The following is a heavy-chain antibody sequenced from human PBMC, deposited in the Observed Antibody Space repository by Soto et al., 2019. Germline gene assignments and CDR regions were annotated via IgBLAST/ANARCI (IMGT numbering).Heavy chain of an antibody. Sequence: GGSLRLSCEASGFTFSSYAMSWVRQAPGKGLEWVSAISGSGGSTYYADSVKGRFTISRDNSKNTLYLQMNSLRAEDTAVYYCAKDSIGNPGRPFDYWGQGTLVTVSS. V-gene: IGHV3-23*01. D-gene: IGHD1-1*01. CDR1: GFTFSSYA. CDR2: ISGSGGST. CDR3: AKDSIGNPGRPFDY. J-gene: IGHJ4*02.